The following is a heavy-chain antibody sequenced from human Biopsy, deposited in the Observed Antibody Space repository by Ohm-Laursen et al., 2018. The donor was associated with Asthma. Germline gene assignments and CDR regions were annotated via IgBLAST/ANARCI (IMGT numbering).Heavy chain of an antibody. CDR1: GFTFSIYD. D-gene: IGHD1-1*01. V-gene: IGHV3-30*03. J-gene: IGHJ3*02. CDR2: ISKDASTQ. Sequence: RSLRLSCTAPGFTFSIYDIHWVRQAPGKGLEWVGVISKDASTQDYADSVKGRFTMARDNSKNTLDLQMNSLREEDTAVYYCVRDGTDDAFDIWGQGTVVSVSS. CDR3: VRDGTDDAFDI.